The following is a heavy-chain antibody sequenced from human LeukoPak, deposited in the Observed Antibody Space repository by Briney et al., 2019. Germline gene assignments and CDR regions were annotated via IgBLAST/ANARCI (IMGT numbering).Heavy chain of an antibody. V-gene: IGHV3-7*01. Sequence: PGGSLRLSCAASGFSLSNYWMRWVRQAPGKGLEWVANINQDGSEKHYVDSVKGRFTISRDNAKNSLYLQMNSLRAEDTAVYYCAKDHGDSSGWYCLDYWGQGTLVTVSS. D-gene: IGHD6-19*01. CDR2: INQDGSEK. J-gene: IGHJ4*02. CDR1: GFSLSNYW. CDR3: AKDHGDSSGWYCLDY.